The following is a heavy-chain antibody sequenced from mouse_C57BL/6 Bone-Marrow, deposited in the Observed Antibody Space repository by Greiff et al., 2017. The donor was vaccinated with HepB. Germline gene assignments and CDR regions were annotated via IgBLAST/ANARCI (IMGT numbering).Heavy chain of an antibody. Sequence: DVMLVESGGGLVQPGGSLKLSCAASGFTFSDYYMYWVRQTPEKRLEWVAYISNGGGSTYYPDTVKGRFTISRDNAKNTLYLQMSRLKSEDTAMYYCARFLYYGSSYEDWYFDVWGTGTTVTVSS. V-gene: IGHV5-12*01. CDR2: ISNGGGST. CDR1: GFTFSDYY. CDR3: ARFLYYGSSYEDWYFDV. J-gene: IGHJ1*03. D-gene: IGHD1-1*01.